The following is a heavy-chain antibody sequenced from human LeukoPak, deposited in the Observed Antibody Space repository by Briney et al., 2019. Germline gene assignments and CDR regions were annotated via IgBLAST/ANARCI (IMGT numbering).Heavy chain of an antibody. Sequence: SETLSLTCTVSGGSISSYYWSWIRQPPGNGLEWIGYICYSGSTNYNPSLKSRVTISVDTSKNQFSLKLSSVTAADTAVYYCARGRVAAAGTKWYYGMDVWGQGTTVTVSS. D-gene: IGHD6-13*01. J-gene: IGHJ6*02. CDR2: ICYSGST. CDR3: ARGRVAAAGTKWYYGMDV. CDR1: GGSISSYY. V-gene: IGHV4-59*01.